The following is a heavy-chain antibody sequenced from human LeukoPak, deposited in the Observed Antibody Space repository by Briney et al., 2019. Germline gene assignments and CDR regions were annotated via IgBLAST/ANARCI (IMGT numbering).Heavy chain of an antibody. CDR3: ASSTTVVTPFDY. CDR2: INKDGSEE. J-gene: IGHJ4*02. Sequence: GGSLRLSCAGSGFTFSRYWMTWVRQAPGKGLEWVANINKDGSEEYYVDSMKGRFTISRDNAKNSLFLQMSSLRAEDTAVYSCASSTTVVTPFDYWGQGTLIAVSS. V-gene: IGHV3-7*01. D-gene: IGHD4-23*01. CDR1: GFTFSRYW.